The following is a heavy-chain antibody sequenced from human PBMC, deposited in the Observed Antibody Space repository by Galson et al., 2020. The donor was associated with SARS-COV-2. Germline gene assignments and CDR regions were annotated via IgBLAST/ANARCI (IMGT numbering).Heavy chain of an antibody. J-gene: IGHJ4*02. CDR2: IWYDGTNK. CDR1: GFTFSTYG. Sequence: GESLKISCAASGFTFSTYGMHWVRQAPSKVLEWVVVIWYDGTNKYYADSVKGRFTISRDNSKNTLYLQMNSLRAEDTAVYYCARVVLRSWALDYWGQGTLVTVSS. V-gene: IGHV3-33*01. CDR3: ARVVLRSWALDY. D-gene: IGHD3-22*01.